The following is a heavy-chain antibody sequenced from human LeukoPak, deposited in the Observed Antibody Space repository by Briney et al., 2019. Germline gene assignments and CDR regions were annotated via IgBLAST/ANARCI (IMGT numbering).Heavy chain of an antibody. J-gene: IGHJ5*02. Sequence: PSQTLSLTCTVSGGSISSGGYYWSWIRQRPGKGLEWIGYIYYSGSTYYNPSLKSRVTISVDTSKNQFSLKLSSVTAADTAVYYCARGATPHYGPPYTWFDPWGQGTLVTVSS. CDR3: ARGATPHYGPPYTWFDP. V-gene: IGHV4-31*03. CDR2: IYYSGST. D-gene: IGHD1-26*01. CDR1: GGSISSGGYY.